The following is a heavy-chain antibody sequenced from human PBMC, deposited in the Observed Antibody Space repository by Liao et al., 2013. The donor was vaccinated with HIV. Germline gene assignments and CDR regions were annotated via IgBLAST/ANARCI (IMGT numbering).Heavy chain of an antibody. CDR1: GGSSSDFYY. J-gene: IGHJ4*02. V-gene: IGHV4-59*12. CDR3: AREALGTFDY. Sequence: QVQLQESGPGLVKPSETLSLTCTVTGGSSSDFYYWNWIRQVPGKGLEWIAYVYYSGSTNYNPSLKSRVTISVDTSKNQFSLKLNSVTAADTAVYYCAREALGTFDYWGQGTLVTVSS. D-gene: IGHD1-1*01. CDR2: VYYSGST.